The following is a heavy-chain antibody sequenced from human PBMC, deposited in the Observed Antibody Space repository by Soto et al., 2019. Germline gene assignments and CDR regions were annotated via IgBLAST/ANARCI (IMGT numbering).Heavy chain of an antibody. V-gene: IGHV1-69*18. CDR2: IIPLFGKT. Sequence: QVQLMQSGAEVKKPGSSVNVSCKASGGTFRSFGISWVRQAPGQGLEWMGTIIPLFGKTNYAQKFQDRVTITADDSTNSAYMELSSLKSEDTALYYCARVRLSNGDPNVYFYYGLEVWGQGTTVTVSS. CDR1: GGTFRSFG. J-gene: IGHJ6*02. D-gene: IGHD4-17*01. CDR3: ARVRLSNGDPNVYFYYGLEV.